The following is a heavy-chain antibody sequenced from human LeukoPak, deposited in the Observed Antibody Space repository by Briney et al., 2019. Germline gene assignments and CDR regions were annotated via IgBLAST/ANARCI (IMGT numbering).Heavy chain of an antibody. D-gene: IGHD5-18*01. CDR1: GVSISSGGYY. CDR2: IYYSGST. V-gene: IGHV4-31*03. Sequence: SQTLSLTCTVSGVSISSGGYYWSWIRQQPGKGLEWLGYIYYSGSTYYNPSLKSRVTISVDTSKNQFSLKLSSVTAADTAVYYCARRGYSYGYWFDPWGQGTLVTASS. CDR3: ARRGYSYGYWFDP. J-gene: IGHJ5*02.